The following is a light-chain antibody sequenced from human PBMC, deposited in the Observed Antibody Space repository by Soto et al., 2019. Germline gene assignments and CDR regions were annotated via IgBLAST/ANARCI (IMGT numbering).Light chain of an antibody. CDR3: QEYFHWPPGM. Sequence: IVVTPSPATLSVSPGERATLSCRASQFVSTRLAWYQQRPCQVPRLVIYDTSTRAPGISARFSGSGSGTEFTLTISSLQSEDFAVYFCQEYFHWPPGMFGPGTKVDIK. V-gene: IGKV3-15*01. CDR1: QFVSTR. CDR2: DTS. J-gene: IGKJ1*01.